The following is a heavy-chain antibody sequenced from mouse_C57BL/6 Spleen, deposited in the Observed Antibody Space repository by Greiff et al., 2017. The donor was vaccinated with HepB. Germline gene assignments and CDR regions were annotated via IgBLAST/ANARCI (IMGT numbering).Heavy chain of an antibody. Sequence: ESGPGLVKPSQSLSLPCSVTGYSITSGYYWNWIRQFPGNKLEWMGYISYDGSNNYNPSLKNRISITRDTSKNQFFLKLNSVTTEDTATYYCARVVDYDYDGFAYWGQGTLVTVSA. CDR2: ISYDGSN. CDR1: GYSITSGYY. CDR3: ARVVDYDYDGFAY. D-gene: IGHD2-4*01. J-gene: IGHJ3*01. V-gene: IGHV3-6*01.